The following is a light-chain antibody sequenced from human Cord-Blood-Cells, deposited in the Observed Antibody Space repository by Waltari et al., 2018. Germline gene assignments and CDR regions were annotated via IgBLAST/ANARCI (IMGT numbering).Light chain of an antibody. CDR3: CSYAGSYV. V-gene: IGLV2-11*01. J-gene: IGLJ1*01. Sequence: QSSLTKPRPVSGSPGQSVPIPCTVTSSAVGGYNYVSWSPQHPGKAPRLMIYDVSKRPSGVPDRFSGSKSGNTASLTISGLQAEDEADYYCCSYAGSYVFGTGTKVTVL. CDR1: SSAVGGYNY. CDR2: DVS.